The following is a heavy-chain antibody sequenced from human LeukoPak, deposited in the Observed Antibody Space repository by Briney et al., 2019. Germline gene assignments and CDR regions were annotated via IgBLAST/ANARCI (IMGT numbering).Heavy chain of an antibody. D-gene: IGHD6-19*01. Sequence: PGGSLRLSCAASGFTFSSYSMNWVRQAPGKGLEWVSSISSSSYIYYADSVKGRFTISRDNAKNSLYLQMNSLRAEDTAVYYCARALSLAVAGPRSAFDIWGQGTMVTVSS. CDR2: ISSSSYI. CDR3: ARALSLAVAGPRSAFDI. CDR1: GFTFSSYS. V-gene: IGHV3-21*01. J-gene: IGHJ3*02.